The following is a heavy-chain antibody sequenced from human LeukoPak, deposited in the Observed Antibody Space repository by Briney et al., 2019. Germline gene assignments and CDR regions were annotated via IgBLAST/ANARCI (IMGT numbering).Heavy chain of an antibody. CDR3: AKDSSSSESSDGSFDY. V-gene: IGHV3-30*02. CDR2: IRFDESDK. D-gene: IGHD1-26*01. J-gene: IGHJ4*02. CDR1: GFTFSSYG. Sequence: GGSLRLSCAASGFTFSSYGMHWVRQAPGKGLEWVTFIRFDESDKYYADSVKGRFTISRDNSKNMLYLQMNSLRVEDTAVYYCAKDSSSSESSDGSFDYRGQGSLVTVSS.